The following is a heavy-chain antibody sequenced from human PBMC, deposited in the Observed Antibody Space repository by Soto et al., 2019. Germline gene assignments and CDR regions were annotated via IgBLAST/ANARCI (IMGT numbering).Heavy chain of an antibody. V-gene: IGHV3-33*01. D-gene: IGHD3-22*01. CDR2: IWYDGSKQ. CDR3: ARDLGHFDSSGSYFDY. J-gene: IGHJ4*02. CDR1: GFTFSSYG. Sequence: GGSLRLSCAASGFTFSSYGFHWVRQVPGKGLEWVAVIWYDGSKQYYADSVKGRFTISRDDSKNTLFLQMNSLRLEDTAVYYCARDLGHFDSSGSYFDYWGQGTLVTVSS.